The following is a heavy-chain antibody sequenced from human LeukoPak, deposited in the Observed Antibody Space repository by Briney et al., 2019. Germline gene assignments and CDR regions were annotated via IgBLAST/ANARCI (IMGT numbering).Heavy chain of an antibody. Sequence: ASVTVSCKASGYTFTSYYMHWVRQAPGQGLEWMGIINPSGGSTSYAQKFQGRLTMTRDMSISTAYMELSRLRSDDTAVYYCAKDRRLRFLEWSSIGYFQHWGQGTLVAVSS. CDR3: AKDRRLRFLEWSSIGYFQH. V-gene: IGHV1-46*01. D-gene: IGHD3-3*01. CDR2: INPSGGST. CDR1: GYTFTSYY. J-gene: IGHJ1*01.